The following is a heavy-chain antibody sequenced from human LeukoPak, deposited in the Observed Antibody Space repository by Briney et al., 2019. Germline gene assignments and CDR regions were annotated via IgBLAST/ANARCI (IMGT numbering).Heavy chain of an antibody. CDR1: GFTFSGYG. J-gene: IGHJ6*02. Sequence: GGSLRLSCAASGFTFSGYGMNWVRQAPGKGLEWVSYISSTSDYIYYADAVKGRFTISRDNAKNSLYLQMNSLRAEDTAVYYCAKDAAIVVVPAAMYYYYGMDVWGQGTTVTVSS. D-gene: IGHD2-2*01. V-gene: IGHV3-21*04. CDR2: ISSTSDYI. CDR3: AKDAAIVVVPAAMYYYYGMDV.